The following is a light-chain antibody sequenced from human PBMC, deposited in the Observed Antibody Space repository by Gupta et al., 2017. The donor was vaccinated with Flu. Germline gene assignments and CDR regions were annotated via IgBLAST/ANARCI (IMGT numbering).Light chain of an antibody. V-gene: IGKV3-20*01. CDR2: RAS. Sequence: VLTQSQDTLSLSPGEKATLSCRASHNIGSDYLAWFQQKPGQPPKELIYRASFRATGIPERFSGSESGTDFTLTIINVEAEDVAVYYCQQYVGAPWTFGRGTKVEIK. J-gene: IGKJ1*01. CDR3: QQYVGAPWT. CDR1: HNIGSDY.